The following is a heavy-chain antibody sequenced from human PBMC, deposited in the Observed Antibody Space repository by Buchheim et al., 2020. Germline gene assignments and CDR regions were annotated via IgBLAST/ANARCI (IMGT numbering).Heavy chain of an antibody. CDR2: INPSDGST. D-gene: IGHD3-22*01. V-gene: IGHV1-46*01. Sequence: QVQLVQSGAEVKKPGASVKVSCKASGYTFTGYYMHWVRQAPGQGLEWMGIINPSDGSTRSAQKFHGRVTMTRDTSTRTAYMELSSLRSEDTAVYYCARLADRPLWGQGTL. CDR1: GYTFTGYY. CDR3: ARLADRPL. J-gene: IGHJ4*02.